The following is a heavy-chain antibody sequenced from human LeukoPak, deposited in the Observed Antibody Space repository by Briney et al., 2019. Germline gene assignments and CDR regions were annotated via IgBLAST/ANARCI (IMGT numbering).Heavy chain of an antibody. D-gene: IGHD2-15*01. Sequence: GASVKVSCKASGYTFTSYDINWVRQATGQGLEWMGWMNPNSGNTGYAQKFQGRVTMTMNTSISTDYMELSSLRSEDPAVYYCARESCSGGSCYSDYWGQGTLVTVSS. CDR3: ARESCSGGSCYSDY. CDR2: MNPNSGNT. J-gene: IGHJ4*02. CDR1: GYTFTSYD. V-gene: IGHV1-8*01.